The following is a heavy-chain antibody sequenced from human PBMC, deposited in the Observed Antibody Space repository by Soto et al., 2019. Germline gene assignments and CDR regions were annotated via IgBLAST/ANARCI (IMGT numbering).Heavy chain of an antibody. J-gene: IGHJ4*02. CDR2: IYPSGST. Sequence: PSETLSLTCTVSGGSISGHHWSWFRQTPGKRPEWIGYIYPSGSTNYNSSLKSRVIIAIDTSKNQFSLRLSSVTAADTAVYFCARYPSESSGYYQQDYWGQGALVTISS. D-gene: IGHD3-22*01. CDR1: GGSISGHH. V-gene: IGHV4-59*11. CDR3: ARYPSESSGYYQQDY.